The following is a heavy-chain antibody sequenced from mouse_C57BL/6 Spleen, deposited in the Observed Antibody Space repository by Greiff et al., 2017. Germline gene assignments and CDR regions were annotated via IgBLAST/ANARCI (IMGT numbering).Heavy chain of an antibody. V-gene: IGHV3-6*01. CDR3: ARGGLRDAMDY. D-gene: IGHD2-2*01. J-gene: IGHJ4*01. CDR2: ISDDGSN. CDR1: GYSITSGYY. Sequence: VQLKESGPGLVKPSQSLSLTCSVTGYSITSGYYWNWIRQFPGNKLEWMGYISDDGSNNYNPSLKNRISLTRDTSKNQFFLKLDSVTTEDTATDYCARGGLRDAMDYWGQGTSVTVSS.